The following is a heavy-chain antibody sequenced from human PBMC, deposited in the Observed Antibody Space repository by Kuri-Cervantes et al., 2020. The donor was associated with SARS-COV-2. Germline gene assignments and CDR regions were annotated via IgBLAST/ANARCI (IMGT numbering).Heavy chain of an antibody. Sequence: ASVKVSCKASGYTFTGYYMHWVRQAPGQGLEWMGWINPNSGGTNYAQKFQGRVTVTRDTSISTAYMELSRLRSDDTAVYYCARGAPLRFLEWLFWWFDPWGQGTLVTVSS. CDR3: ARGAPLRFLEWLFWWFDP. J-gene: IGHJ5*02. D-gene: IGHD3-3*01. CDR1: GYTFTGYY. CDR2: INPNSGGT. V-gene: IGHV1-2*02.